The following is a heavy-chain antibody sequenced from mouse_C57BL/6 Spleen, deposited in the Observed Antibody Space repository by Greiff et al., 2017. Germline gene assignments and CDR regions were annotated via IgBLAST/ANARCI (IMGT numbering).Heavy chain of an antibody. Sequence: VQLQQSGPELVKPGASVKMSCKASGYTFTDYNMHWVKQSHGKSLEWIGYINPNNGGTSYNQKFKGKATLTVNKSSSTAYMELRSLTSEDSAVYYCAIYYDYDGFACWGQGTLVTVSA. D-gene: IGHD2-4*01. CDR3: AIYYDYDGFAC. CDR1: GYTFTDYN. V-gene: IGHV1-22*01. J-gene: IGHJ3*01. CDR2: INPNNGGT.